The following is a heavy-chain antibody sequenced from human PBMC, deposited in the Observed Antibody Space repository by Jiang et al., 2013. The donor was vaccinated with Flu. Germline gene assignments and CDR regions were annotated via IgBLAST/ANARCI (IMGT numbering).Heavy chain of an antibody. CDR2: IYTSGSS. CDR3: ARAPPYRRANYYYYYMDV. V-gene: IGHV4-38-2*01. CDR1: GYSIRSGYE. J-gene: IGHJ6*03. Sequence: TCAVSGYSIRSGYELGLDPASPQGGGVEWIGSIYTSGSSYYNPSLKSRVTISVDTSKNQFSLKLTSVTAADTAVYYCARAPPYRRANYYYYYMDVWGKGTTVTVSS. D-gene: IGHD3-16*01.